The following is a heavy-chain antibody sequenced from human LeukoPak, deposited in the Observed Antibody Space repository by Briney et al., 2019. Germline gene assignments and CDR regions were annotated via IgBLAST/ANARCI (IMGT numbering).Heavy chain of an antibody. V-gene: IGHV4-61*01. D-gene: IGHD3-9*01. Sequence: SETLSPTCTVSGGSVSSGSYYWSWIRQPPGKGLEWIGYIYYSGSTNYNPSLKSRVAISVDTSKNQFSLKLSSVTAADTAVYYCARTDAVYDILTGYYPYYFDYWGQGTLVTVSS. CDR1: GGSVSSGSYY. J-gene: IGHJ4*02. CDR3: ARTDAVYDILTGYYPYYFDY. CDR2: IYYSGST.